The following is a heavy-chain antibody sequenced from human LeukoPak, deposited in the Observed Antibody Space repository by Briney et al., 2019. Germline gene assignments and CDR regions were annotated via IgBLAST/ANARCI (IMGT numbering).Heavy chain of an antibody. CDR1: GYTFTSYG. Sequence: GASVKVSCKASGYTFTSYGISWVRQAPGQGLEWMGWISGYNGHTNYAQKLQGRVTMTTDTSATTAYMELRSLRSDDTAVYYCARAGYCSGGSCYEGTDYWGQGTLVTVSS. CDR2: ISGYNGHT. CDR3: ARAGYCSGGSCYEGTDY. D-gene: IGHD2-15*01. J-gene: IGHJ4*02. V-gene: IGHV1-18*01.